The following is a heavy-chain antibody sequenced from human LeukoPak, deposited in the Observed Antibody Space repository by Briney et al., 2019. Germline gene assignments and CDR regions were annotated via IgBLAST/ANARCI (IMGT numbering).Heavy chain of an antibody. CDR1: GGSISSGSYY. V-gene: IGHV4-61*02. J-gene: IGHJ6*02. Sequence: PSQTLSLTCTVSGGSISSGSYYWSWIRQPAGKGLEWIGRIYTSRSTNYNPSLKSRVTISVDTSKNQFSLKLSSVTAADTAVYYCARDTPPHYYDSSGYYYGYYYYGMDVWGQGTTVTVSS. CDR2: IYTSRST. D-gene: IGHD3-22*01. CDR3: ARDTPPHYYDSSGYYYGYYYYGMDV.